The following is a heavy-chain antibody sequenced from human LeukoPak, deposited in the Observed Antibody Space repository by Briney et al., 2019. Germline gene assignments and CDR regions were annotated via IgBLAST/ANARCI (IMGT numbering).Heavy chain of an antibody. CDR1: GFTFSSYG. J-gene: IGHJ4*02. Sequence: GGSLRLSCAASGFTFSSYGMHWVRQAPGKGLEWVAVISYDGSNKYYADSVKGRFTISRDNPKNTLYLQMNSLRAEDTAVYYCAKNGDAGCSGGSCLYYFDYWGQGTLVTVSS. CDR2: ISYDGSNK. D-gene: IGHD2-15*01. CDR3: AKNGDAGCSGGSCLYYFDY. V-gene: IGHV3-30*18.